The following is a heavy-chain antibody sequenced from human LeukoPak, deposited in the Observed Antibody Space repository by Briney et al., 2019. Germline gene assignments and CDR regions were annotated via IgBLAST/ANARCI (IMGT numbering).Heavy chain of an antibody. CDR3: AKEKSAHYGDYVDAFDI. J-gene: IGHJ3*02. CDR2: ISYDGSNK. V-gene: IGHV3-30*18. CDR1: GFTFSSYG. Sequence: GGSLRLSCAASGFTFSSYGMHWVRQAPGKGLEWVAVISYDGSNKYYADSVKGRFTISRDNSKNTLYLQMNSLRAEDTAVYYCAKEKSAHYGDYVDAFDIWGQGTMVTVSS. D-gene: IGHD4-17*01.